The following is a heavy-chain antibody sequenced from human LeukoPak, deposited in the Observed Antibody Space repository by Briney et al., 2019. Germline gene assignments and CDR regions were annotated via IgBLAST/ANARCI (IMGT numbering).Heavy chain of an antibody. D-gene: IGHD3-10*01. CDR2: IYHSGST. V-gene: IGHV4-4*02. J-gene: IGHJ3*02. Sequence: SEALSLTCAVSGGSISSSNWWSWVRQPPGKGLEWIGEIYHSGSTNYNPSLKSRVTISVDKSKNQFSLKLGSVTAADTAVYYCARERYGSGRDAFDIWGQGTMVTVSS. CDR1: GGSISSSNW. CDR3: ARERYGSGRDAFDI.